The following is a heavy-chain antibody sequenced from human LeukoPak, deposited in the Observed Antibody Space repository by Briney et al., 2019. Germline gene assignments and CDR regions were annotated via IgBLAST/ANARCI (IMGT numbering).Heavy chain of an antibody. CDR2: IYTSGST. CDR3: ARGTPMVRGVILPFDY. D-gene: IGHD3-10*01. CDR1: GGSISSYY. J-gene: IGHJ4*02. V-gene: IGHV4-4*07. Sequence: SETLSLTCTVSGGSISSYYWSWVRQSAGKGLEWIGRIYTSGSTNYNPSLKSRVTMSVDTSKNQFSLKLSSVTAADTAVYYCARGTPMVRGVILPFDYWGQGTLVTVSS.